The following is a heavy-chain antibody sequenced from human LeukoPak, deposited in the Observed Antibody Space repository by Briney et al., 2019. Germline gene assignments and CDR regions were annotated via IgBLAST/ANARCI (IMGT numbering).Heavy chain of an antibody. D-gene: IGHD1-1*01. CDR2: ISDSGGST. V-gene: IGHV3-23*01. Sequence: GGSLRLSCEASGITFSSYGMSWVRQAPGKGLEWVSTISDSGGSTYYADSLKGRFTISRDNSKNTLYLQMNSPRAEDTAVYYCAREGRSRLTTYYYMDVWGKGTTVTVSS. CDR3: AREGRSRLTTYYYMDV. CDR1: GITFSSYG. J-gene: IGHJ6*03.